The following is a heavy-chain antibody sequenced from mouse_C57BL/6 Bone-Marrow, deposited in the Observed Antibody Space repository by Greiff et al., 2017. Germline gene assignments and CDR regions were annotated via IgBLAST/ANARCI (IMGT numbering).Heavy chain of an antibody. CDR1: GYTFTSYW. Sequence: QVQLQQSGAELVKPGASVKLSCKASGYTFTSYWMQWVKQRPGQGLEWIGEIDPSDSDTNYNQKFKGKATLTVDTSSSTAYLQRSSLTSEDSAVYYCARFRSYFDYWGQGTTLTVSS. D-gene: IGHD2-14*01. CDR3: ARFRSYFDY. V-gene: IGHV1-50*01. CDR2: IDPSDSDT. J-gene: IGHJ2*01.